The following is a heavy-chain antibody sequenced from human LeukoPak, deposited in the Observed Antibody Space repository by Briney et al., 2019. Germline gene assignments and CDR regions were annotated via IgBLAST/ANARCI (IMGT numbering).Heavy chain of an antibody. D-gene: IGHD2-8*01. J-gene: IGHJ4*02. CDR3: ARARNIVLMVYAMEY. CDR1: GFTFSSYW. CDR2: IKQDGSEK. Sequence: PGGSLRLSCAASGFTFSSYWMSWVRQAPGKGLEWVANIKQDGSEKYYVDSVKGRFTISRDNAKNSLHLQMNSLRAEDTAVYYCARARNIVLMVYAMEYWGQGTLVTVSS. V-gene: IGHV3-7*01.